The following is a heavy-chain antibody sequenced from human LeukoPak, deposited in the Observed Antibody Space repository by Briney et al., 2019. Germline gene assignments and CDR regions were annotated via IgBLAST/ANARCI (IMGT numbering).Heavy chain of an antibody. Sequence: ASVKVSCKASGYTFTGYYMHWVRQAPGQGLEWMGWINPNSGGTNYAQKFQGRVTMTRDTSISTAYMELSRLRSDDTAVYYCARRVYSSSSRWFDPWGQGTLVTVSS. CDR1: GYTFTGYY. D-gene: IGHD6-6*01. J-gene: IGHJ5*02. CDR3: ARRVYSSSSRWFDP. CDR2: INPNSGGT. V-gene: IGHV1-2*02.